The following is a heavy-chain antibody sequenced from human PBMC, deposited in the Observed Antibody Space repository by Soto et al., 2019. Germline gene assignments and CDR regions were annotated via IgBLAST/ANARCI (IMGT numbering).Heavy chain of an antibody. Sequence: PSETLSLTCTVPGAALSSGGYFYTWVRQPPGKGLEWLGYIYYSGGTNYNPSLKSRVTISLDKSKSQFSLRLISVTAADTAVYYCTREQSDDNYFDPWGQGTLVTVSS. CDR2: IYYSGGT. D-gene: IGHD6-19*01. J-gene: IGHJ5*02. CDR1: GAALSSGGYF. CDR3: TREQSDDNYFDP. V-gene: IGHV4-61*08.